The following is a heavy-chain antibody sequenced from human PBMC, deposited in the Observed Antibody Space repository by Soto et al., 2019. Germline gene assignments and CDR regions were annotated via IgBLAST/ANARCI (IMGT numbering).Heavy chain of an antibody. Sequence: GASVKVSCKASGYTFTSYYMHLVRQAPGQGLEWMGRINPNDGNTSYAQKLQGRVTMTTDTSTSTAYMELRSLRSDDTAVYYCARGYCSGGSCYSTSYYYGMDVWGQGTTVTVSS. D-gene: IGHD2-15*01. J-gene: IGHJ6*02. V-gene: IGHV1-46*01. CDR2: INPNDGNT. CDR1: GYTFTSYY. CDR3: ARGYCSGGSCYSTSYYYGMDV.